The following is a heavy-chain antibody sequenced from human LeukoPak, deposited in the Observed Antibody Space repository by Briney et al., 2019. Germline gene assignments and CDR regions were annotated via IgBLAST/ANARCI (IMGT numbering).Heavy chain of an antibody. V-gene: IGHV3-23*01. CDR2: ISSTGGTA. J-gene: IGHJ4*02. CDR3: AKDETRLGRDGYNPLDY. Sequence: PGGSLRLSCAASGFTFSSFGMSWVRQAPGKGLEWVSAISSTGGTAYYADSVKGRFTISRDNSKNTLYLQMNSLRAEDTAVYYCAKDETRLGRDGYNPLDYWGQGTLVTVSS. CDR1: GFTFSSFG. D-gene: IGHD5-24*01.